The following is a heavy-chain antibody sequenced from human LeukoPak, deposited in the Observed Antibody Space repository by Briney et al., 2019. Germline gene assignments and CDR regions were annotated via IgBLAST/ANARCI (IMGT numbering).Heavy chain of an antibody. J-gene: IGHJ4*02. D-gene: IGHD5-18*01. V-gene: IGHV3-30*03. CDR3: LTEDTPTVFDY. CDR1: GFTFSTYG. CDR2: ISYNGNVK. Sequence: GGSLRLSCVASGFTFSTYGLHWVRQAPGKGLEWVALISYNGNVKYYADSVEGRFTISRDNSKNMLYLQMNSLRIEDTAVYYCLTEDTPTVFDYWGQGALVTVSS.